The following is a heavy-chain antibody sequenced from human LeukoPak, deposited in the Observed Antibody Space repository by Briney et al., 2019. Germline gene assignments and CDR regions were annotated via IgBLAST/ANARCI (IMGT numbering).Heavy chain of an antibody. CDR1: GGSISSGGYS. Sequence: SETLSLTCAVSGGSISSGGYSWSWIRQPPGKGLEWIGYIYHSGSTYYNPSLKSRVTISVDRSKNQFSLKLNSVTPEDTAVYYCAREHHTSHYHFDYWGQGTLVTVSS. V-gene: IGHV4-30-2*01. CDR3: AREHHTSHYHFDY. D-gene: IGHD2-2*01. J-gene: IGHJ4*02. CDR2: IYHSGST.